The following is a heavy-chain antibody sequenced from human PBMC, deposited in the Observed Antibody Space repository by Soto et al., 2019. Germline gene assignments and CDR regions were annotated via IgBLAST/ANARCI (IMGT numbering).Heavy chain of an antibody. CDR2: INHSGST. D-gene: IGHD3-10*01. Sequence: TSETLSLTCAVYGGSFSGYYWSWIRQPPGKGLEWIGEINHSGSTNYNPSLKSRVTISVDTSKNQFSLKLSSVTAADTAVYYCARGRGYYYGSGSYKTNYYYYMDVWGKGTTVTAP. CDR3: ARGRGYYYGSGSYKTNYYYYMDV. J-gene: IGHJ6*03. CDR1: GGSFSGYY. V-gene: IGHV4-34*01.